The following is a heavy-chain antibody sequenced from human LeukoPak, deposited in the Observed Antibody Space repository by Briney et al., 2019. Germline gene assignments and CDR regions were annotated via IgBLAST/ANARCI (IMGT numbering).Heavy chain of an antibody. CDR2: INHSGST. D-gene: IGHD3-10*01. J-gene: IGHJ5*02. Sequence: PSETLSLTCVVYGGSFSGYYWSWIRQPPGKGLEWIGEINHSGSTNYNPSLKSRVTISVDTSKNQFSLKLSSVTAADTAVYYCARGRRITMVRGVPPFDPWGQGTLVTVSS. CDR3: ARGRRITMVRGVPPFDP. CDR1: GGSFSGYY. V-gene: IGHV4-34*01.